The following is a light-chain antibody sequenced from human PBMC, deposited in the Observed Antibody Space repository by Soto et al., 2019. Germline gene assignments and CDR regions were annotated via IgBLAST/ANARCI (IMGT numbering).Light chain of an antibody. CDR2: TAS. V-gene: IGKV1-39*01. CDR3: QHSFNTPPYT. J-gene: IGKJ2*01. CDR1: QGIATY. Sequence: DIRMTQSPSSLSAVVGDRVSITCRSSQGIATYLNWYQQKPGKAPRPLIYTASTLESGVPSRFSGNGSVTDFTLTISSVQPEDFATYYCQHSFNTPPYTFGQGTKLEI.